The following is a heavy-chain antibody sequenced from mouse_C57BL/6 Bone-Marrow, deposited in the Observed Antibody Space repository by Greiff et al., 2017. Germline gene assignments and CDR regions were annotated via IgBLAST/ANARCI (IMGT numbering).Heavy chain of an antibody. CDR2: ISDGGSYT. CDR3: AMNWACGY. CDR1: GFTFSSYA. Sequence: EVKVEESGGGLVKPGGSLKLSCAASGFTFSSYAMSWVRQTPEKRLEWVATISDGGSYTYYPDNVKGRFTISRDNAKNNLYLQMSHLKSEDTAMYYCAMNWACGYWGQGTSVTVSS. V-gene: IGHV5-4*03. D-gene: IGHD4-1*01. J-gene: IGHJ4*01.